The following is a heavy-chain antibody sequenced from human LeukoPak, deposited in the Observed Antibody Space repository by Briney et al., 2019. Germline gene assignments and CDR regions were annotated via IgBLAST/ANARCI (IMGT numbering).Heavy chain of an antibody. CDR2: INPNSGGT. D-gene: IGHD5-24*01. J-gene: IGHJ3*01. V-gene: IGHV1-2*02. CDR3: ARDVPILDTDGYDAFDV. CDR1: GYTFTGYY. Sequence: GASVKVSCKASGYTFTGYYMHWVRQAPGQGLEWMGWINPNSGGTNYAQKFQGRVTMTRDTSISTAYMELSRLTSDDTAVYYCARDVPILDTDGYDAFDVWGQGTLVPVS.